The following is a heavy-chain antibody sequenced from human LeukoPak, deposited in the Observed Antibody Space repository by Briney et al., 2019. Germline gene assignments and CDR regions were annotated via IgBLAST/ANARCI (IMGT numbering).Heavy chain of an antibody. J-gene: IGHJ5*02. CDR3: ARNSIWSGYYNSNWFDP. CDR2: INPNSGGT. D-gene: IGHD3-3*01. CDR1: GYTFTGYY. Sequence: ASVKVSCKASGYTFTGYYMHWVRQAPGQGLEWMGWINPNSGGTNYAQKFQGRVTMTRDTSISTAYMELSRLRSDDTAVYYCARNSIWSGYYNSNWFDPWGQGTLVTVSS. V-gene: IGHV1-2*02.